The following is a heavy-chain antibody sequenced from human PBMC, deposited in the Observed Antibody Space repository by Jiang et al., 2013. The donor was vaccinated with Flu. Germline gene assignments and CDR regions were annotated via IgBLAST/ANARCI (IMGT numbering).Heavy chain of an antibody. CDR3: ARDGGAYGYGGEYFDY. D-gene: IGHD4-23*01. J-gene: IGHJ4*02. Sequence: GSGLVKPSQTLSLTCTVSGGSISSGGYYWSWIRQHPGKGLEWIGYIYYSGSTYYNPSLKSRVTISVDTSKNQFSLKLSSVTAADTAVYYCARDGGAYGYGGEYFDYWGQGTLVTVSS. CDR1: GGSISSGGYY. CDR2: IYYSGST. V-gene: IGHV4-31*03.